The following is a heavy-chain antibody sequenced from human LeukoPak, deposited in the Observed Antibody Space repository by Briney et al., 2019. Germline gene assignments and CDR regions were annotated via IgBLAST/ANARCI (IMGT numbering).Heavy chain of an antibody. CDR3: ARDNGIVVVSAFDI. CDR2: IIPIFGTA. J-gene: IGHJ3*02. D-gene: IGHD3-22*01. Sequence: SVKVSCKASGGTFSSYAISWVRQAPGQGLEWMGGIIPIFGTANYAQKFQGRVTITADESTSTAYMELSSLRSEDTAVYYCARDNGIVVVSAFDIWGQGTMVTVSS. V-gene: IGHV1-69*01. CDR1: GGTFSSYA.